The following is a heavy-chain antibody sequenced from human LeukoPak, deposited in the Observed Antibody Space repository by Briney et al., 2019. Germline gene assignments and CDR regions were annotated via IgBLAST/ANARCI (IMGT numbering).Heavy chain of an antibody. CDR1: GFTFDDYG. Sequence: PGGSLRLSCAASGFTFDDYGMSWVRQAPGKGLEWVSGINWNGGTTGYADSVKGRFTISRDNAKNSLYLQMNSLRAEDTAVYYCARVSGSYSPIGYYYYYYMDVWGKGTTVTISS. V-gene: IGHV3-20*04. D-gene: IGHD3-10*01. J-gene: IGHJ6*03. CDR2: INWNGGTT. CDR3: ARVSGSYSPIGYYYYYYMDV.